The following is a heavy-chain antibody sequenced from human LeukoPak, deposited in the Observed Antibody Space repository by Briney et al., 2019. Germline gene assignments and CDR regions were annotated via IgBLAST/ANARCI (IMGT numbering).Heavy chain of an antibody. CDR2: ISGSGGST. Sequence: RPGGSLRLSCAASGFTFSSYAMSWVRQAPGKGLEWVSAISGSGGSTYYADSVKGRFTISRDNSKNTLYLQMNSLRAEDTAVYYCAYDFWSGYYTRLLDYWGQGTLVTVSS. J-gene: IGHJ4*02. CDR1: GFTFSSYA. V-gene: IGHV3-23*01. D-gene: IGHD3-3*01. CDR3: AYDFWSGYYTRLLDY.